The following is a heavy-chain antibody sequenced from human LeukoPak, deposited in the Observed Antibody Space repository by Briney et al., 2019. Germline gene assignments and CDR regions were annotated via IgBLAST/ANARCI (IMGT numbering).Heavy chain of an antibody. V-gene: IGHV3-74*01. CDR2: INSDGSST. D-gene: IGHD3-10*01. J-gene: IGHJ4*02. CDR1: GFTFSSYW. Sequence: GGSLRLSCAASGFTFSSYWMHWVRQAPGKGLVWVSRINSDGSSTSYADSVKGRFTISRDNAKNTLYLQVNSLRAEDTAVYYCARGYGSGSYFTLGYWGQGTLVTVSS. CDR3: ARGYGSGSYFTLGY.